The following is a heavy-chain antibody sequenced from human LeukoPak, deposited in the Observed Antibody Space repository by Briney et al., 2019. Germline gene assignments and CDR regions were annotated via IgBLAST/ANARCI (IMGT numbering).Heavy chain of an antibody. CDR2: INSSGGST. J-gene: IGHJ3*02. D-gene: IGHD5-18*01. CDR3: AADSWIQLWLKSAQPDAFDI. CDR1: GYTFTSYY. V-gene: IGHV1-46*01. Sequence: ASVKVSCKASGYTFTSYYMHWVRQAPGQGLEWMGIINSSGGSTTYAQKFQARVTMTRDTSTSTVYMELSSLRSEDTAVYYCAADSWIQLWLKSAQPDAFDIWGQGTMVTVSS.